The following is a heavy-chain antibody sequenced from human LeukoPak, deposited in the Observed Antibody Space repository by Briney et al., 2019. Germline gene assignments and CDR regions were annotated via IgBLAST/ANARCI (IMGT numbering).Heavy chain of an antibody. J-gene: IGHJ4*02. V-gene: IGHV3-23*01. CDR3: AKDARPLITMVRGVILDY. D-gene: IGHD3-10*01. CDR2: ISGSGGST. CDR1: GGSISSYY. Sequence: ETLSLTCTVSGGSISSYYWSWIRQPSGKGLEWVSAISGSGGSTYYADSVKGRFTISRDNSKNTLYLQMNSLRAEDTAVYYCAKDARPLITMVRGVILDYWGRGTLVTVSS.